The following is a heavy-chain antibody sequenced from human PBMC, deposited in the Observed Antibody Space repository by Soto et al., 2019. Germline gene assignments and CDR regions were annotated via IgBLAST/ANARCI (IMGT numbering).Heavy chain of an antibody. D-gene: IGHD2-15*01. CDR1: AFTFKNHW. V-gene: IGHV3-74*01. J-gene: IGHJ4*02. Sequence: PGGSLRLSCAASAFTFKNHWMHWVRQVPGKGPVWVSRINGDGSFTNYADSVKGRFTISRDDSKNTLFLQVNSLRAEDTAVYYYATAKLLLPWLFDYWGQGTLVTVSS. CDR3: ATAKLLLPWLFDY. CDR2: INGDGSFT.